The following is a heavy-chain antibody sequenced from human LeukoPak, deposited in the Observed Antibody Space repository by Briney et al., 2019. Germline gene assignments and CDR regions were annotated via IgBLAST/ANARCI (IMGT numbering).Heavy chain of an antibody. J-gene: IGHJ5*02. CDR3: ASDPPGYNWFDP. Sequence: ASVKVSSKASGYTFTGYYMHWVRQAPGQGLEWVGWINPNSGGTNYAQKFQGRVTMTRDTSISTAYMELSRLRSDDTAVYYCASDPPGYNWFDPWGQGTLVTVSS. CDR2: INPNSGGT. V-gene: IGHV1-2*02. CDR1: GYTFTGYY.